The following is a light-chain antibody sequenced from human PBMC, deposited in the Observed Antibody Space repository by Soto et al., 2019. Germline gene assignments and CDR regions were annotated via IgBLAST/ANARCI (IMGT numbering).Light chain of an antibody. CDR2: SNN. J-gene: IGLJ3*02. Sequence: QPVLTQPPSASGTPGQRVTISCSGSSSNIGSNTVNWYQQLPGTAPKLLIYSNNQRPSGVPDRFSGSKSGTSASLAISGLQSEDEAVYYCATWDDSLNGPVFGGGTKVTVL. CDR1: SSNIGSNT. V-gene: IGLV1-44*01. CDR3: ATWDDSLNGPV.